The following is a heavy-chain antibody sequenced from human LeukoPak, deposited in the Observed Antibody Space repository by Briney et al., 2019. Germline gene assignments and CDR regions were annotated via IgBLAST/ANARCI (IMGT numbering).Heavy chain of an antibody. D-gene: IGHD1-1*01. V-gene: IGHV4-30-2*01. J-gene: IGHJ4*02. CDR1: GASISAVGYS. CDR3: ARMAGRTVDH. Sequence: PSETLSLTCAVSGASISAVGYSWSWIRQPPGKGLECIGYIFPTGSTSYNPSLKSRLTISLDRSNNQFSLRLNSVTAADTAVYYCARMAGRTVDHWGQGTLVTVSS. CDR2: IFPTGST.